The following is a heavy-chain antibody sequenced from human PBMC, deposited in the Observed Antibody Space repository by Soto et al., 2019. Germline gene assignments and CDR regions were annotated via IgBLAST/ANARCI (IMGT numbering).Heavy chain of an antibody. CDR2: INPNSGGT. CDR3: ARFFLDSTGEGSGMDV. J-gene: IGHJ6*02. CDR1: GYTFTGYY. Sequence: QVQLVQSGAEVKKPGASVKVSCKASGYTFTGYYMHWVRQAPGQGLEWMGWINPNSGGTNYAQKFQGRVTMTRDTSISTAYMELSRLRSDDTAVYYCARFFLDSTGEGSGMDVWGQGTTVTVSS. D-gene: IGHD3-22*01. V-gene: IGHV1-2*02.